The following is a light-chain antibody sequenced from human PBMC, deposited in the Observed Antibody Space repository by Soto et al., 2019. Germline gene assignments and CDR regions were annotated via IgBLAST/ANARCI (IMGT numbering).Light chain of an antibody. J-gene: IGKJ1*01. CDR2: EAS. CDR3: QKYNTTPRT. V-gene: IGKV1-27*01. Sequence: DFHMTQSPSSLSASVGDRVTIACQASQDISDHLAWYQHKPGKVPKLLIYEASTLQSGVPSRFSGGGSGTDFTLTISSLQPEDVATYYCQKYNTTPRTFGQGTKVELK. CDR1: QDISDH.